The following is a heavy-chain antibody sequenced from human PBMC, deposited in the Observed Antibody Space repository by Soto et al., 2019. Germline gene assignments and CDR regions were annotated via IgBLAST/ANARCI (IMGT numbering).Heavy chain of an antibody. D-gene: IGHD3-16*01. J-gene: IGHJ4*02. CDR1: GGSITSGDYF. CDR3: ATRGGTWHYYFDY. V-gene: IGHV4-30-4*01. Sequence: QVRLQESGPGLVKPSQTLSLTCSVSGGSITSGDYFWTWIRQPPGKGLEWIGYISHTGNAYYNPSLQSRGTISLDTSKNQFSLRLTSVTATDTAVYFCATRGGTWHYYFDYWGQGSLVTVSS. CDR2: ISHTGNA.